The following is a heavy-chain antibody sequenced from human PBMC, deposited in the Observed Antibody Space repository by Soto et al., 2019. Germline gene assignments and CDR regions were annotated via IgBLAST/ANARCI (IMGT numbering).Heavy chain of an antibody. V-gene: IGHV4-30-4*01. CDR1: DGSISSGDYY. CDR2: IYYSGST. Sequence: PSETLSLTCTVSDGSISSGDYYWSWIRQPPGKGLEWIGYIYYSGSTYYNSSLKSRVTISVDRSKNHFFLNLTSVTAADTAVYYCATYRKFFQIWGQETKVTVSS. CDR3: ATYRKFFQI. J-gene: IGHJ3*02.